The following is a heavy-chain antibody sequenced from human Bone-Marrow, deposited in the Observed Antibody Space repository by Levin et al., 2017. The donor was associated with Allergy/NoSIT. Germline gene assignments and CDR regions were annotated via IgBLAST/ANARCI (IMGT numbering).Heavy chain of an antibody. CDR2: ITSRGHYT. V-gene: IGHV3-23*01. D-gene: IGHD7-27*01. Sequence: PGGSLRLSCAASGFTFNNYAISWVRQAPGKGLEWVSSITSRGHYTFYADSVTGRFTMSKDNSRNTVYLQMNSLRVEDTAVYYCAKDQGLTGDPVDSFDIWGRGTMVTVS. J-gene: IGHJ3*02. CDR3: AKDQGLTGDPVDSFDI. CDR1: GFTFNNYA.